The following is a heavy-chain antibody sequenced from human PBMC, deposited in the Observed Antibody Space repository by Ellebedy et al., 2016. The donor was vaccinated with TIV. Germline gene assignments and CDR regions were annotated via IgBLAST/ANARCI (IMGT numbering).Heavy chain of an antibody. J-gene: IGHJ3*02. CDR3: ARDLRAAAGTSQVPDAFDI. V-gene: IGHV3-48*02. CDR2: ISSSSSTI. D-gene: IGHD6-13*01. Sequence: ESLKISXAASGFTFSSYSMNWVRQAPGKGLEWVSYISSSSSTIYYADSVKGRFTISRDNAKNSLYLQMNSLRDEDTAVYYCARDLRAAAGTSQVPDAFDIWGQGTMVTVSS. CDR1: GFTFSSYS.